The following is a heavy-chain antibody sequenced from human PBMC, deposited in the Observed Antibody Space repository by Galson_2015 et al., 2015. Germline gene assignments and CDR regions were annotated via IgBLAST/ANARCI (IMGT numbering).Heavy chain of an antibody. D-gene: IGHD4-17*01. CDR3: ARVPTMRAAYGDSYWYFDL. CDR2: INYSGTT. CDR1: GGSISSRSHY. J-gene: IGHJ2*01. Sequence: SETLSLTCTVSGGSISSRSHYWVWIRQPPGKGLEWIGSINYSGTTHYNPSLKSRVTISVDTSKNQFSLKLRSVTAADTAVHYCARVPTMRAAYGDSYWYFDLWGRGTLVTVSS. V-gene: IGHV4-39*01.